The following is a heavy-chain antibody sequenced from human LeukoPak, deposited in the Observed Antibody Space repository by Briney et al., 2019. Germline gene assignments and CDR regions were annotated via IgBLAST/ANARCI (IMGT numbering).Heavy chain of an antibody. J-gene: IGHJ4*02. V-gene: IGHV4-39*01. CDR1: GDSISNSTYY. D-gene: IGHD3-10*01. CDR2: IYYSGST. CDR3: ARHSGSGSYYNALDY. Sequence: SETPSLTCTVSGDSISNSTYYWAWVRQPPGKGLEWIGTIYYSGSTYYKPSLRSRVTISVDTTKNQFSLKLTSVTAADTAVYYCARHSGSGSYYNALDYWGQGTLVTVSS.